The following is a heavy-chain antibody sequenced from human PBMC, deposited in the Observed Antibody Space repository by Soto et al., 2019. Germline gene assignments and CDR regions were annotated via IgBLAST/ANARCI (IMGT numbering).Heavy chain of an antibody. Sequence: SPTLSLTCAISGDSVSSNSAAWNWIRQSPSRGLEWLGRTYYRSQYYSDYAVSVRDRITINADTSNNQFSLLLNSVAPEDTAVYYCARAPRSPDWGPGRYFDYWGQGTLVTVSS. CDR2: TYYRSQYYS. D-gene: IGHD3-10*01. CDR3: ARAPRSPDWGPGRYFDY. V-gene: IGHV6-1*01. CDR1: GDSVSSNSAA. J-gene: IGHJ4*02.